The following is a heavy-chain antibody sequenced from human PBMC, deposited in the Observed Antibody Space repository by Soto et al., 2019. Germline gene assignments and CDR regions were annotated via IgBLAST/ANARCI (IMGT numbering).Heavy chain of an antibody. CDR1: GFTFSSSA. V-gene: IGHV3-23*01. D-gene: IGHD2-21*02. CDR3: AKGCGGDCYSGVQY. Sequence: EVQLLESGRGLVQPGGSLRLSCAASGFTFSSSAMSWVRQAPGKGLEWVSCISNSGGSTYYADSVKGRFTISRDNSKNTLYLQMNSVQGEDTAVYYCAKGCGGDCYSGVQYWGQGTLVTFSS. CDR2: ISNSGGST. J-gene: IGHJ4*02.